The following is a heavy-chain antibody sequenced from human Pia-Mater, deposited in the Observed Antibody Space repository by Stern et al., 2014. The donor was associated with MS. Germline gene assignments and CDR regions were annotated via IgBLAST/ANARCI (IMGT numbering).Heavy chain of an antibody. V-gene: IGHV5-51*01. J-gene: IGHJ4*02. CDR1: GYSFTSYW. D-gene: IGHD3-22*01. Sequence: VQLVQSGAEVKKPGESLKISCKGSGYSFTSYWIGWARQMPGKGLGWMGIIYPGDSDTRYSPSFQGQVTISADKSISTAYLQWSSLKASDTAMYYCARLTLYYYDSSGDAYYFDYWGQGTLVTVSS. CDR3: ARLTLYYYDSSGDAYYFDY. CDR2: IYPGDSDT.